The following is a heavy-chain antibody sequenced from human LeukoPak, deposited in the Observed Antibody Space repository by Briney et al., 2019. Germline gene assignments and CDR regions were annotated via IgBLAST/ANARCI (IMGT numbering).Heavy chain of an antibody. CDR1: GFTFSSYA. J-gene: IGHJ4*02. CDR3: AKKLYDILTSRGNYFDY. D-gene: IGHD3-9*01. V-gene: IGHV3-23*01. CDR2: ISGSGGST. Sequence: GGSLRLSCAASGFTFSSYAMSRVRQAPGKGLEWVSAISGSGGSTYYADSVEGRFTISRDNSKNTLYLQMNSLRAEDTAVYYCAKKLYDILTSRGNYFDYWGQGTLVTASS.